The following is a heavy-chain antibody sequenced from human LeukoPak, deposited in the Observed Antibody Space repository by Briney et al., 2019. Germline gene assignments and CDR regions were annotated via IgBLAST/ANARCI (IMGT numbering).Heavy chain of an antibody. J-gene: IGHJ4*02. Sequence: GGSLRLSCAASGFTFSNFNMNWVRQVPGKGLEWVSSISGSGAYIYYADSLKGRFTVSRDNAKNSLFLQMNSLRAEDTAVYYCASSPIGYYYDSSGYYFDYWGQGTLVTVSS. V-gene: IGHV3-21*01. CDR1: GFTFSNFN. D-gene: IGHD3-22*01. CDR3: ASSPIGYYYDSSGYYFDY. CDR2: ISGSGAYI.